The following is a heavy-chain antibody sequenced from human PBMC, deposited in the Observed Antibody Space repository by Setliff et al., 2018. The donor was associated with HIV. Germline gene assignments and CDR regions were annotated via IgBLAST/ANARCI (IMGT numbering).Heavy chain of an antibody. Sequence: GGSLRLSCAGSGFIFSNSILTWVRQAPGKGLEWVSYIALGSTTIYYGDSVRGRFTISRDDARNMVFLQMNSLRAEDTAVYYCSRWPFDSWGQGTQVTVSS. V-gene: IGHV3-48*01. CDR2: IALGSTTI. CDR3: SRWPFDS. CDR1: GFIFSNSI. D-gene: IGHD2-15*01. J-gene: IGHJ5*01.